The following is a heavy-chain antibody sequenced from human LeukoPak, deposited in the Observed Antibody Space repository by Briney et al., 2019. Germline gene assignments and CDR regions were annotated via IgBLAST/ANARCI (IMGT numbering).Heavy chain of an antibody. CDR3: ARDRFPVY. Sequence: SETLSLTCTVSGDSISNYYWSCIXQPPGXGLECIGCRYNSGTTNYNPSLKSRVTISVDTSKNQFSLNLSSVTAADTAVYYCARDRFPVYWGQGTLVTVSS. CDR1: GDSISNYY. J-gene: IGHJ4*02. CDR2: RYNSGTT. V-gene: IGHV4-59*01.